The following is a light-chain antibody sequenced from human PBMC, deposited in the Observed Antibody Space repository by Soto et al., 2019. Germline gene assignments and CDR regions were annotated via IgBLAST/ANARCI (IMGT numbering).Light chain of an antibody. V-gene: IGLV2-23*02. Sequence: QSALTQPASVSGSPGQSITISCTGTNSDVGSYNLVSWYQQHPGKAPNVMIYEVSKRPSGVPNRFSGSKSGNTASLTISGLQAEDEADYYCCSYAGSSTYVFGTGTKLTVL. CDR3: CSYAGSSTYV. CDR2: EVS. J-gene: IGLJ1*01. CDR1: NSDVGSYNL.